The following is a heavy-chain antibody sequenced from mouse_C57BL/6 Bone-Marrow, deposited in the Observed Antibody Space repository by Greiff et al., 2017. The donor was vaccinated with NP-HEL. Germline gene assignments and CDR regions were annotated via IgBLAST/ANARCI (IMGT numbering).Heavy chain of an antibody. D-gene: IGHD2-4*01. CDR2: IRNKANGYTT. Sequence: DVHLVESGGGLVQPGGSLSLSCAASGFTFTDYYMSWVRQPPGKALEWLGFIRNKANGYTTEYSASVKGRFTISRDNSQSILYLQMNALRAEDSATYYCARSQLYYDYDGEYFDHWRQGTTLTVSS. V-gene: IGHV7-3*01. CDR3: ARSQLYYDYDGEYFDH. J-gene: IGHJ2*01. CDR1: GFTFTDYY.